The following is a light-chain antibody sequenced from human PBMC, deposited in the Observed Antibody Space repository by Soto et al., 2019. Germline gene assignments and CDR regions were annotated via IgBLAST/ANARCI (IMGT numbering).Light chain of an antibody. CDR1: QSITNR. V-gene: IGKV1-5*01. J-gene: IGKJ1*01. Sequence: DIQMTQSPSTLSASLGDRVTITWRASQSITNRLAWYQQKPGKAPKVLIYDASNLEYGVPSRFSGSGFGTEFILTISSLKPDDFATYCCQHYGGMWTFGQGTKVDIK. CDR2: DAS. CDR3: QHYGGMWT.